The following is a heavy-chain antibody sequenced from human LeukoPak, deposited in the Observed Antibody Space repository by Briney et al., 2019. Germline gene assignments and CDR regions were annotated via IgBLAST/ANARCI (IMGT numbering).Heavy chain of an antibody. V-gene: IGHV3-23*01. D-gene: IGHD4-17*01. J-gene: IGHJ3*01. Sequence: PGGFLRLSCAASGLTFSNYAMMWLRQAPGKGLEWVSAITGSGGWTLYADSVKGRFTISRNNSTNTLYLEMSSLRVEDTAVYYCAKDPNGDYIGAFDVWGQGTMVTVSS. CDR2: ITGSGGWT. CDR1: GLTFSNYA. CDR3: AKDPNGDYIGAFDV.